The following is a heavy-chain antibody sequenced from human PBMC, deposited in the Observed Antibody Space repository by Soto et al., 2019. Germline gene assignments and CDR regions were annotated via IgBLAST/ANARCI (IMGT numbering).Heavy chain of an antibody. CDR1: GFSLRSARLG. CDR2: IFSHDEK. D-gene: IGHD1-7*01. V-gene: IGHV2-26*01. Sequence: QVTLKESGPVLVKPTETLTLTCTVSGFSLRSARLGVSWIRQPPGKALEWLAHIFSHDEKSYSTSLKSRLTISKDSSKSQVVPTMTNLDPVDTATYYCARTPTSPLELHDYCFDYWGQGTLVTVSS. J-gene: IGHJ4*02. CDR3: ARTPTSPLELHDYCFDY.